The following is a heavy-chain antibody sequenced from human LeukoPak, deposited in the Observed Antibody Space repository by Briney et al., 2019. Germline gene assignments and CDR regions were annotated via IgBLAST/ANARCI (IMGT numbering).Heavy chain of an antibody. Sequence: GGSLKLSCAASGFTFTTYWMGWVRQAPGKGLEWVSAISGSGGSTYYADSVKGRFTISRDNSKNTLYLQMNSLRAEDTAVYYCAKDIAVAGTVNYWGQGTLVTVSS. CDR1: GFTFTTYW. J-gene: IGHJ4*02. CDR3: AKDIAVAGTVNY. V-gene: IGHV3-23*01. CDR2: ISGSGGST. D-gene: IGHD6-19*01.